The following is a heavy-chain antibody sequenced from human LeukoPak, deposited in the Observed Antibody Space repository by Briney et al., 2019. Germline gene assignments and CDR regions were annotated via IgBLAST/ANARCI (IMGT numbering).Heavy chain of an antibody. Sequence: GASVKVSCKAPGGSFSSYGISWVRQAPGQGLEWMGGIIPIFGTAKYAQKFQGRVTIIADESTSTAYMELSSLRSEDTAVYYCARAMGYSSSWYPLDYWGQGTLVTVSS. CDR1: GGSFSSYG. J-gene: IGHJ4*02. CDR3: ARAMGYSSSWYPLDY. CDR2: IIPIFGTA. D-gene: IGHD6-13*01. V-gene: IGHV1-69*13.